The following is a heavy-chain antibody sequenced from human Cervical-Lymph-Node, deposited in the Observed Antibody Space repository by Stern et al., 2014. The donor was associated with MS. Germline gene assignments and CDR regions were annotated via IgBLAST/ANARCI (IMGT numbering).Heavy chain of an antibody. CDR3: AKGRADLHDI. V-gene: IGHV1-3*01. Sequence: VQLVESGAEVKKPGASVKVSCKASGYTFTSYAIHWVRQAPGQRLEWMGWINADNGNTKYSQKYQGRVTFTRDTSARTAYLDLSSLRSEDTAVYYCAKGRADLHDIWGQGTMVTVSS. D-gene: IGHD3-10*01. CDR2: INADNGNT. J-gene: IGHJ3*02. CDR1: GYTFTSYA.